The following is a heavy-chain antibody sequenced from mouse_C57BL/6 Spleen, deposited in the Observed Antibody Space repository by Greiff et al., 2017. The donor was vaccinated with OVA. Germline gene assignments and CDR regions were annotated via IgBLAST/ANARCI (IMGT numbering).Heavy chain of an antibody. CDR3: ARLRQLRPYYFDY. CDR1: GFTFSSYG. D-gene: IGHD3-2*02. V-gene: IGHV5-6*02. J-gene: IGHJ2*01. CDR2: ISSGGSYT. Sequence: VKLEESGGDLVKPGGSLKLSCAASGFTFSSYGMSWVRQTPDKRLEWVATISSGGSYTYYPDSVKGRFTISRDNAKNTLYLQMSSLKSEDTAMYYCARLRQLRPYYFDYWGQGTPLPVSS.